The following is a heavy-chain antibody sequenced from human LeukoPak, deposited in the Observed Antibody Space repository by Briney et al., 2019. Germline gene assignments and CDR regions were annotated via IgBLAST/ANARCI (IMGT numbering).Heavy chain of an antibody. V-gene: IGHV4-34*01. D-gene: IGHD1-14*01. Sequence: PSETLSLTCAVYGGSFSGYYWSWIRQPPGKGLEWIGEINHSGSTNYNPSLKSRVTISVDTSKNQFSLKLSSVTAADTAVYYCARDDVGAGFDYWGQGTLVTVSS. CDR1: GGSFSGYY. CDR3: ARDDVGAGFDY. CDR2: INHSGST. J-gene: IGHJ4*02.